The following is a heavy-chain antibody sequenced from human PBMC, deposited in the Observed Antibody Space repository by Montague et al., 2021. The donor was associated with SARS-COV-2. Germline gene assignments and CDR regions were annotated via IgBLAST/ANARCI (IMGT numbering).Heavy chain of an antibody. J-gene: IGHJ3*02. V-gene: IGHV4-34*01. CDR2: IDHRGNT. CDR3: ATYYDILTGYYIDAFDI. CDR1: RGSFHIFS. Sequence: SETLSLTCAVYRGSFHIFSWGWIRQSPEKGLEWIGEIDHRGNTDYNPSLKSRVTISVDTSKNQFSLNLTSVTAADTAMYYCATYYDILTGYYIDAFDIWGQGTMVTVSS. D-gene: IGHD3-9*01.